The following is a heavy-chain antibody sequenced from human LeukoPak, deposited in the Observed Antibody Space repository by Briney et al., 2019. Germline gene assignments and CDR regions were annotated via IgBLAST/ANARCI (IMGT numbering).Heavy chain of an antibody. CDR3: AKDASTAMVL. V-gene: IGHV3-30*18. D-gene: IGHD5-18*01. CDR1: GFTFRSYG. CDR2: ISYDGSNT. J-gene: IGHJ4*02. Sequence: QPGGSLRLSCAASGFTFRSYGMHWVRQAPGKGLEWVAVISYDGSNTYYADSVKGRFTISRDNSKNTLYLQMNSLTAEDTAVYYCAKDASTAMVLWGQGTLVTVSS.